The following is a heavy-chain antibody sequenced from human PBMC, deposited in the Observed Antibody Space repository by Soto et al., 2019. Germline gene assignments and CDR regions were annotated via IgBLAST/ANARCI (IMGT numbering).Heavy chain of an antibody. CDR3: ARRSSGWDFDY. CDR1: GFTFSSYA. CDR2: ISGSGGST. Sequence: EVQLLESGGGLVQPGGSLRLSCAASGFTFSSYAMNWVRQAPGKGLEWVSVISGSGGSTYYADSVKGRFTISRDNSKNTLYLQMNSLRAEDTAVDYCARRSSGWDFDYWGQGTLVTVSS. V-gene: IGHV3-23*01. J-gene: IGHJ4*02. D-gene: IGHD6-19*01.